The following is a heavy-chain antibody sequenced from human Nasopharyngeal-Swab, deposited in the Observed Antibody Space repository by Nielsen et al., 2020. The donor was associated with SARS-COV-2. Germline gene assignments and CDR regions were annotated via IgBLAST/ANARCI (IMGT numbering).Heavy chain of an antibody. CDR3: ARDRRADY. CDR1: GGSISSSSYY. Sequence: SETLSLTCTVSGGSISSSSYYWGWIRQPPGKGLEWIGSIYYSGSTYYNPSLKSRVTISVDTSKNQFSLKLSSVTAADTAVYYCARDRRADYWGQGTLVTVSS. V-gene: IGHV4-39*07. J-gene: IGHJ4*02. CDR2: IYYSGST.